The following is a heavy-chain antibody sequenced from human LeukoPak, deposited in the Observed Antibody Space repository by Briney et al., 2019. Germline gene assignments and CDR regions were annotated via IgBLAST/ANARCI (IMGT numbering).Heavy chain of an antibody. CDR2: IYYSGTT. CDR1: GGSISSGDYY. D-gene: IGHD3-10*01. CDR3: ARVGCSGTGSYYQVRFDD. V-gene: IGHV4-30-4*01. J-gene: IGHJ4*02. Sequence: SETLSLTCTVSGGSISSGDYYWSWIRQPPGKGLEWIGNIYYSGTTYYNPSLESRVTMSVDTSKNQFSLKLSSVTAADTAVYYCARVGCSGTGSYYQVRFDDWGQGTLVTVSS.